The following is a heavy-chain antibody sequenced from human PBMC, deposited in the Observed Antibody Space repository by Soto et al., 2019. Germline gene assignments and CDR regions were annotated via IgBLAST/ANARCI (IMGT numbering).Heavy chain of an antibody. V-gene: IGHV1-3*01. Sequence: EASVKVSCKASGYSFTSYAIYWVRQAPGQRLEWMGWINAGNGNTKYSQKLQGRVTFTGDTSASTAHMELSSLRSEDTAAYFCARGVENIVVVLDVFGYYGMDVWGQGTTVTVSS. J-gene: IGHJ6*02. D-gene: IGHD2-2*01. CDR2: INAGNGNT. CDR1: GYSFTSYA. CDR3: ARGVENIVVVLDVFGYYGMDV.